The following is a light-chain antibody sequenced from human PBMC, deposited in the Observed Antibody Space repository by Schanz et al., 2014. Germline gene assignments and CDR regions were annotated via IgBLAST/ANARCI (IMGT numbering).Light chain of an antibody. J-gene: IGLJ3*02. CDR3: ATWDDSLSGSWV. CDR2: DNA. CDR1: SSNVGAGYD. V-gene: IGLV1-40*01. Sequence: QSVLTQPPSVSGAPGQRVTISCSGSSSNVGAGYDVHWYQQLPGAAPKLLIYDNANRPSGVPDRFSGSKSGTSASLAITGLQAEDEAVYYCATWDDSLSGSWVFGGGTKLTVL.